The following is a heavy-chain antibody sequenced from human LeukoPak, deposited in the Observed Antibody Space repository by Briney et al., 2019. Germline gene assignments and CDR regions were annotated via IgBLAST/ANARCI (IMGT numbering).Heavy chain of an antibody. D-gene: IGHD2-8*01. J-gene: IGHJ4*02. CDR3: ARDRAVRYFDC. CDR2: IWYDGSYQ. V-gene: IGHV3-33*01. Sequence: GASLRLSCAASGFTFSSYVFHWVRQAPGKWLEWVAVIWYDGSYQYYADSVKGRFTISRDNSQNVLYLQVDSLRVEDTAVYYCARDRAVRYFDCWGQGTLVTVSS. CDR1: GFTFSSYV.